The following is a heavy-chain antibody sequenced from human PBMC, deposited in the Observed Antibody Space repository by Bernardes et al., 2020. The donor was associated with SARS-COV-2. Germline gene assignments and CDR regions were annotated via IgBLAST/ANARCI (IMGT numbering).Heavy chain of an antibody. CDR2: LSYSGST. Sequence: SETLSLTCTVSGGSISSSNFYWDWLRQPPGKGLEWIGSLSYSGSTYYNPSLKSRVTISVDTSKNQFSLKLSSVTAADTAVYYCARQYCTSTTCRRDDAFDIWGQGTMVTVFS. CDR1: GGSISSSNFY. V-gene: IGHV4-39*01. D-gene: IGHD2-2*01. J-gene: IGHJ3*02. CDR3: ARQYCTSTTCRRDDAFDI.